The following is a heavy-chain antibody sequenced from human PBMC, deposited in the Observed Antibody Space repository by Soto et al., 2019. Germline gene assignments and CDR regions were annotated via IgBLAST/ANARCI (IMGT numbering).Heavy chain of an antibody. CDR3: RRSSRYSTDV. D-gene: IGHD6-13*01. J-gene: IGHJ6*02. Sequence: TSETLSLTCTVSGGSISSYYWSWIRQPPGKGLEWIGYIYSNDNTHYNPSLNSQVTISVDTSKNQFSLNVISVTAADTAVYYCRRSSRYSTDVWGQGTTVTVSS. CDR1: GGSISSYY. CDR2: IYSNDNT. V-gene: IGHV4-4*08.